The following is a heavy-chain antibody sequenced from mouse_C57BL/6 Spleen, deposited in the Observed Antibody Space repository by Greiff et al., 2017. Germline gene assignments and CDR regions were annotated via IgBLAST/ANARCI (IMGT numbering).Heavy chain of an antibody. CDR3: ARDVD. CDR2: ISDGGSYT. V-gene: IGHV5-4*03. CDR1: GFTFSSYA. Sequence: EVKVEESGGGLVKPGGSLKLSCAASGFTFSSYAMSWVRQTPEKRLEWVATISDGGSYTYYPDNVKGRFTISRDNAKNNLYLQMSHLKSEDTAMYYCARDVDWGQGTLVTVSA. J-gene: IGHJ3*01.